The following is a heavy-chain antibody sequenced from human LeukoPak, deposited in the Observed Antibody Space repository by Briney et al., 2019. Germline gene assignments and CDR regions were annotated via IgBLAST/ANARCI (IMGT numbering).Heavy chain of an antibody. J-gene: IGHJ4*02. CDR2: ISSSSTYI. Sequence: GVSLRLSCAASGFTFSSYTMNWVRQAPGKGLEWVSSISSSSTYIYYADSVKGRFTISRDYARNSLSLQMNSLRAEDTAVYYCARDKYGDYGLDYWGPGTLVTVSS. V-gene: IGHV3-21*01. CDR3: ARDKYGDYGLDY. CDR1: GFTFSSYT. D-gene: IGHD4-17*01.